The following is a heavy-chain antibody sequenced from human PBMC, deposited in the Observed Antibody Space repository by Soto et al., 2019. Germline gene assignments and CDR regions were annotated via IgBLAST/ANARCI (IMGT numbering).Heavy chain of an antibody. CDR3: ASLGYCSSTSCDPYYYYGMDV. J-gene: IGHJ6*01. CDR1: GFSFSRYT. CDR2: IHPGDSDT. V-gene: IGHV5-51*01. D-gene: IGHD2-2*01. Sequence: PGESLKISCVGSGFSFSRYTVGWVRQVPGKGLEWMGVIHPGDSDTIYSPSFQGQVTISADKSISTAYLQWSSLKASDTAMYYCASLGYCSSTSCDPYYYYGMDVWGQGTTVTVSS.